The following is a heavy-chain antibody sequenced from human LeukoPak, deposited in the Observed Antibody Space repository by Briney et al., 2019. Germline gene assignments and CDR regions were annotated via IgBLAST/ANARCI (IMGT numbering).Heavy chain of an antibody. CDR3: AREGKITMVRGVIRYYYMDV. D-gene: IGHD3-10*01. J-gene: IGHJ6*03. CDR2: IYYSGST. Sequence: SETLSLTCTVSGGFISSHYWSWIRQPPGKGLEWIGYIYYSGSTNYNPSFKSRVTISVDTSKNQFSLKLSSVTAADTAVYYCAREGKITMVRGVIRYYYMDVWGKGTTVTISS. CDR1: GGFISSHY. V-gene: IGHV4-59*11.